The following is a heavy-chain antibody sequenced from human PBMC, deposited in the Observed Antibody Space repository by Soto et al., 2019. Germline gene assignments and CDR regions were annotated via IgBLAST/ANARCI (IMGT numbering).Heavy chain of an antibody. Sequence: GPPVKVSGKASVGTFSGDPISWGGQAPGQGLEWMGGIIPIFGTANYAQKFQGRVTITADESTSTAYMELSSLRSEDTAVYYCARGIAAAVSPFDYWGQGTLVTVSS. V-gene: IGHV1-69*13. CDR1: VGTFSGDP. CDR3: ARGIAAAVSPFDY. J-gene: IGHJ4*02. D-gene: IGHD6-13*01. CDR2: IIPIFGTA.